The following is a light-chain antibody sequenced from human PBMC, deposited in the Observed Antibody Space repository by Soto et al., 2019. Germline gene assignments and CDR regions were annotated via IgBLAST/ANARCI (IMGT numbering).Light chain of an antibody. CDR3: QQYNSYST. V-gene: IGKV1-5*03. J-gene: IGKJ1*01. CDR1: QSISSW. Sequence: IHMTHSPSTLSASVLYRVTITCRASQSISSWLAWYQQKPGKAPKLLIYKASSLESGVPSRFSGSGSGTEFTLTISSLQPDDFATYYCQQYNSYSTFGQGTKVDI. CDR2: KAS.